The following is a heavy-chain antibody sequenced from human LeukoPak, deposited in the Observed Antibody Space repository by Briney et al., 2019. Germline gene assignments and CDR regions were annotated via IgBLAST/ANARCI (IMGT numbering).Heavy chain of an antibody. CDR2: INHSGST. V-gene: IGHV4-34*01. CDR3: ARRAYYDILTQPRDAFDI. CDR1: GGSFSGYY. J-gene: IGHJ3*02. Sequence: PSETLSLTCAVYGGSFSGYYWSWIRQPPGKGLGWIGEINHSGSTNYNPSLKSRVTISVDTSNNQFSLKLSSVTAADTAVYYCARRAYYDILTQPRDAFDIWGQGTMVTVSS. D-gene: IGHD3-9*01.